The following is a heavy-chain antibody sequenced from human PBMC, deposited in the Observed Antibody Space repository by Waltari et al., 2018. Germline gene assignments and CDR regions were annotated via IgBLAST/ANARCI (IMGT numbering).Heavy chain of an antibody. Sequence: QVQLLQSGAEVKKPGSSVKVSCKASGGTFSSYAISWVRQAPGQGLEWMGGIIPIFGTANYAQKFQGRVTITTDESTSTAYMELSSLRSEDTAVYYCASGEFRLYCSGGSCYSSFDYWGQGTLVTVSS. CDR1: GGTFSSYA. CDR3: ASGEFRLYCSGGSCYSSFDY. V-gene: IGHV1-69*05. CDR2: IIPIFGTA. D-gene: IGHD2-15*01. J-gene: IGHJ4*02.